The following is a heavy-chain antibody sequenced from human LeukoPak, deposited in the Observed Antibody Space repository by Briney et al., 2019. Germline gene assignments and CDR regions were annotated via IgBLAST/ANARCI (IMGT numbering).Heavy chain of an antibody. V-gene: IGHV3-48*03. CDR3: ARDPERLVPGGVDY. J-gene: IGHJ4*02. CDR2: ISSSGSTI. D-gene: IGHD6-19*01. Sequence: GGSLRLSCAASGFTLSSYEMNWVRQAPGQGLEWVSYISSSGSTIYYADSVKGRFTISRDNAKNSLYLQMNSLRAEDTAVYYCARDPERLVPGGVDYWGQGTLVTVSS. CDR1: GFTLSSYE.